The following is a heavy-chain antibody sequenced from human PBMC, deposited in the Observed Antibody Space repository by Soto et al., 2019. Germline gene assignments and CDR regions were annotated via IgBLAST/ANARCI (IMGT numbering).Heavy chain of an antibody. CDR3: ARAKGLLTVTTSWFDP. V-gene: IGHV4-30-4*01. CDR1: GGSISSGDYY. J-gene: IGHJ5*02. D-gene: IGHD4-17*01. CDR2: FYYSGST. Sequence: QVQLQESGPGLVKPSQTLSLTCIVSGGSISSGDYYWSWVRQPPGKGLEWIGYFYYSGSTNSNPSLKSRVTISADTSKNQFSLKLSSVTAADTAVYYCARAKGLLTVTTSWFDPWGQGTLVTVSS.